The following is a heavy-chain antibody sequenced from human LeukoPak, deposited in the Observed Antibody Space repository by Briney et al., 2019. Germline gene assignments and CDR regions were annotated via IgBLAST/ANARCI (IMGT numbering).Heavy chain of an antibody. CDR3: ARVGYYGSGSYYNPAFDY. Sequence: ASVKVSCKASGYTFTGYYMHWVRQAPGQGLEWMGWINPNSGGTNYAQKFQGRVTMTRDTSISTAYMELSRLRSDDTAVYYCARVGYYGSGSYYNPAFDYWGQGTLVTVSS. V-gene: IGHV1-2*02. D-gene: IGHD3-10*01. CDR1: GYTFTGYY. CDR2: INPNSGGT. J-gene: IGHJ4*02.